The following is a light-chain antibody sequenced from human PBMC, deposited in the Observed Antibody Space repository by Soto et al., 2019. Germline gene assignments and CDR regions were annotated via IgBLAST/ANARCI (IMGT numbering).Light chain of an antibody. CDR2: GAS. Sequence: EVVLTQSPGTLSLSPGERATLSCRASQSVSSSYLVWYQQKPGQAPRLLIYGASSSATGIPDRFSGSGSGTDVSLTISRLEPEDFAVYYCQESGSSQITFGGGTKVEIK. CDR3: QESGSSQIT. V-gene: IGKV3-20*01. CDR1: QSVSSSY. J-gene: IGKJ4*01.